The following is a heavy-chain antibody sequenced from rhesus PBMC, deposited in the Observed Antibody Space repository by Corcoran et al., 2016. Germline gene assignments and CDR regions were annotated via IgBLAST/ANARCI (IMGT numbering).Heavy chain of an antibody. Sequence: QLQESGPGLVTPSETLSLTCAVSGGSISRAYFYWNWFRQPPGEGLEWIGYITYYGRTSSNPTLASRVTISRDTSKNQFSLNLTSVTAADTAVYYCARGVAADYWGQGVLVTVSS. J-gene: IGHJ4*01. CDR3: ARGVAADY. CDR1: GGSISRAYFY. CDR2: ITYYGRT. D-gene: IGHD2-39*01. V-gene: IGHV4-122*02.